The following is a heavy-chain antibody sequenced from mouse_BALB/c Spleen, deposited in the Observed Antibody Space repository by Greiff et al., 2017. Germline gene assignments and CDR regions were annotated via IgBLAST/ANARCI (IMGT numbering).Heavy chain of an antibody. CDR2: IWAGGST. CDR3: ARDLYYGSSLYFDV. CDR1: GFSLTSYG. J-gene: IGHJ1*01. Sequence: QVQLKQSGPGLVAPSQSLSITCTVSGFSLTSYGVHWVRQPPGKGLEWLGVIWAGGSTNYNSALMSRLSISKDNSKSQVFLKMNSLQTDDTAMYYCARDLYYGSSLYFDVWGAGTTVTVSS. D-gene: IGHD1-1*01. V-gene: IGHV2-9*02.